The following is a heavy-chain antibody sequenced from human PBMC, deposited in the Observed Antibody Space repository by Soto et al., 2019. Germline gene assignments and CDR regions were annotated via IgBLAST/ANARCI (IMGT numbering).Heavy chain of an antibody. D-gene: IGHD2-15*01. V-gene: IGHV4-59*01. Sequence: SETLSLTCTVSGGSISSYYWNWIRQPPGKGLEWIGYIYYSGSTNYNPSLKSRVTISVDTSKNQFSLKLSSVTAADTAVYYCAVAATTYYFDYWGQGTLFTVSS. J-gene: IGHJ4*02. CDR1: GGSISSYY. CDR3: AVAATTYYFDY. CDR2: IYYSGST.